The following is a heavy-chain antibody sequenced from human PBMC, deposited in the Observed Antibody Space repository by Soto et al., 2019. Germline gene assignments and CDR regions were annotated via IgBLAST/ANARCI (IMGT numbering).Heavy chain of an antibody. CDR2: ISGSGSST. J-gene: IGHJ4*02. Sequence: EVQLLESGGGLVQPGGSLRLSCAASGFTFSSYAMSWVRQAPGKGLEWVSDISGSGSSTYYADSVKGRFTISRDNSKNTLYLQMNSLRAEDPAVYYGANRVGDGVRRLDDWGQGTLVTVSS. CDR1: GFTFSSYA. V-gene: IGHV3-23*01. CDR3: ANRVGDGVRRLDD. D-gene: IGHD1-26*01.